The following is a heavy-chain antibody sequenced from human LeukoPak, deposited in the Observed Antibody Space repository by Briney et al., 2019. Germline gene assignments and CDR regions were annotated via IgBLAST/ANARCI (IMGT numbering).Heavy chain of an antibody. CDR1: GFTSSSYA. V-gene: IGHV3-23*01. CDR2: ISGSGGAT. D-gene: IGHD1-26*01. CDR3: ATRGNYRSFDY. J-gene: IGHJ4*02. Sequence: QSGGSLRLSCAASGFTSSSYAVSWVRQGPGKGLEWVSGISGSGGATDYAASVKGRFTISRDNSRNTLYLQMNSLSTEDTAVYYCATRGNYRSFDYWGQGTLVTVSS.